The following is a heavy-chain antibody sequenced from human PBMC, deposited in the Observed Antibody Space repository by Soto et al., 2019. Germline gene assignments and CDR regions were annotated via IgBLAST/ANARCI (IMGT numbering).Heavy chain of an antibody. Sequence: GGSLRLSCAASGFTFSSYAMSWVRQAPGQGLEWVSAISGSGGSTYYADSVKGRFTISSDTSKNTLYLQMNSQRAEDTAVYYCAKDSKQGRVQRRCYDFDIWGQGTMVTVSS. J-gene: IGHJ3*02. CDR2: ISGSGGST. CDR1: GFTFSSYA. CDR3: AKDSKQGRVQRRCYDFDI. V-gene: IGHV3-23*01. D-gene: IGHD6-19*01.